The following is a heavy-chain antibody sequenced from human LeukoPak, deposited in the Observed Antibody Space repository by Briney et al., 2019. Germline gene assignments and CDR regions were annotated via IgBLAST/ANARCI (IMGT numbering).Heavy chain of an antibody. V-gene: IGHV3-7*01. CDR1: GFTFSSYW. Sequence: PGGSLRLSCAASGFTFSSYWMSWVRQAPGKGLEWVANIKQSGSEKYYVDSVKGRFTISRDNAKNSLYLQMNSLRAEDTAVYYCAKDRTMFSGDDAFDIWGQGTMVTVSS. CDR2: IKQSGSEK. CDR3: AKDRTMFSGDDAFDI. J-gene: IGHJ3*02. D-gene: IGHD3-10*02.